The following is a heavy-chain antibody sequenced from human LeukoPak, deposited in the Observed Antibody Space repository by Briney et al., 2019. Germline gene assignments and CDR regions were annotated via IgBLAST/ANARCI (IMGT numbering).Heavy chain of an antibody. CDR2: IYYSGST. D-gene: IGHD2-15*01. CDR1: GGSISSYY. V-gene: IGHV4-59*01. J-gene: IGHJ5*02. CDR3: AREVVVAATHPYNWFDP. Sequence: KSSETLSLTCTVSGGSISSYYWSWIRQPPGKGLEWIGYIYYSGSTNYNPSLKSRVTISVDTSKNQFSLKLSSVTAADTAVYYCAREVVVAATHPYNWFDPWGQGTLVTVSS.